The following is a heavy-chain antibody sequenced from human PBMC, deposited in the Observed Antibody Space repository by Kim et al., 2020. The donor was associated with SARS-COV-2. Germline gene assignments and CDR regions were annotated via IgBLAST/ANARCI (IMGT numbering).Heavy chain of an antibody. D-gene: IGHD2-21*02. Sequence: SVKVSCKASGGTFSSYAISWVRQAPGQGLEWMGRIIPILGIANYAQKFQGRVTITADKSTSTAYMELSSLRSEDTAVYYCARRIGGPTVVTPGWFAFDIWGQGTMVTVSS. CDR3: ARRIGGPTVVTPGWFAFDI. J-gene: IGHJ3*02. V-gene: IGHV1-69*04. CDR1: GGTFSSYA. CDR2: IIPILGIA.